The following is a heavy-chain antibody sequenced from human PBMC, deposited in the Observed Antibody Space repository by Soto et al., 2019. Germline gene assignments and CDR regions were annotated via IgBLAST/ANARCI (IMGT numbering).Heavy chain of an antibody. CDR3: ASCGGDCYSIFL. D-gene: IGHD2-21*02. CDR2: ISGSGGST. Sequence: GGSLRLSCAASGFTFSSYAMSWVRQAPGKGLEWVSAISGSGGSTYYADSVKGRFTISRDNSKNTLYLQMNSLRAEDTAVYYCASCGGDCYSIFLWGQGTLVTVSS. V-gene: IGHV3-23*01. CDR1: GFTFSSYA. J-gene: IGHJ4*02.